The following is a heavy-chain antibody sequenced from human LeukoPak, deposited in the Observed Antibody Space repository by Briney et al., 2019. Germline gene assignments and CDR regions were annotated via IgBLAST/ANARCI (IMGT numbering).Heavy chain of an antibody. CDR1: GFTFSSYN. CDR2: ISSGSSTI. CDR3: VRARPYGSSSYGAFDI. J-gene: IGHJ3*02. V-gene: IGHV3-48*02. D-gene: IGHD3-22*01. Sequence: GGSLTLSCAASGFTFSSYNMNWVRQAPGKGLEWVSYISSGSSTIHYADSVKGRFTISRDNAKNSLYLQMNSLRDEDTAVYYCVRARPYGSSSYGAFDIWGQGTLFTVSS.